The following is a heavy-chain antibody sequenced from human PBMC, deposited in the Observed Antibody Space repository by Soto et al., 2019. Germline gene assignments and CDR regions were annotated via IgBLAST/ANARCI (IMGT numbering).Heavy chain of an antibody. V-gene: IGHV4-34*01. Sequence: SETLSLTCAVYGGSFSGYYWIWIRQPPGKGLEWIGEINHSGSTNYNPSLKSRVTISVDTSKNQFSLKLSSVTAADTAVYYCARGGVTMVRGVIRKFAYWGQGTLVTVSS. D-gene: IGHD3-10*01. CDR1: GGSFSGYY. J-gene: IGHJ4*02. CDR3: ARGGVTMVRGVIRKFAY. CDR2: INHSGST.